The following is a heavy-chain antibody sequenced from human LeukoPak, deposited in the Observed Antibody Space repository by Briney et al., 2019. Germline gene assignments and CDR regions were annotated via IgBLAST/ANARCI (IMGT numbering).Heavy chain of an antibody. J-gene: IGHJ4*02. D-gene: IGHD6-19*01. V-gene: IGHV3-23*01. CDR2: ISGGGGST. CDR3: AKRNLRAVAPGY. Sequence: GGSLRLSCEASGSTFSSFDMSWVRQAPGKGLEWVSAISGGGGSTYYADSVKGRFTISRDNSKNTLYLQMNSLRAEDTAIYYCAKRNLRAVAPGYWGQGTLVAVSS. CDR1: GSTFSSFD.